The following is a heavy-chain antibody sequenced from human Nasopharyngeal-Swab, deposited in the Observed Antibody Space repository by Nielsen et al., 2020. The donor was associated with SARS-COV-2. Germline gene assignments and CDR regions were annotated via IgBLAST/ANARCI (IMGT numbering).Heavy chain of an antibody. CDR2: ISHNSGT. Sequence: SETLSLTCTVSGVSITRQYWSWIRQPPGKGLEWIGFISHNSGTSYNPSLKSRVTMFMDTSKTQFSLRLRSVTAADTAVYYCAKEGATGWFDPCGQGTLVTVSS. J-gene: IGHJ5*02. CDR1: GVSITRQY. V-gene: IGHV4-59*11. CDR3: AKEGATGWFDP.